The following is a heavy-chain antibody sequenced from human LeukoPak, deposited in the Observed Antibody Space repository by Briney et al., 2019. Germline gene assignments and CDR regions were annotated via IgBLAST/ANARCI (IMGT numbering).Heavy chain of an antibody. D-gene: IGHD3-3*01. V-gene: IGHV4-59*08. CDR1: DDSISDYY. J-gene: IGHJ4*02. Sequence: PSETLSLTCTVSDDSISDYYRGWIRQPPGKGLEWIGYFYNSGRSTYNPSLKSRVTISADTSKNQFSLKLSSVTAADTAVYYCASPTGGYYDFWSGYPNWGQGTLVTVSS. CDR2: FYNSGRS. CDR3: ASPTGGYYDFWSGYPN.